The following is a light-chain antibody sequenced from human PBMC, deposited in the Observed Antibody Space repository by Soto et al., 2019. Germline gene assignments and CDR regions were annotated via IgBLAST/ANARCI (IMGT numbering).Light chain of an antibody. J-gene: IGLJ2*01. CDR1: SSDVGAYNY. V-gene: IGLV2-14*01. CDR3: SSYTSSNTLV. Sequence: QSALTQPASVSGSPGQSITSSCTGTSSDVGAYNYVSWYQQHPGKSPKRIIFEVSDRPSGVSNRFSGSKSGNTASLTISGLQAEDEADYYCSSYTSSNTLVFGGGTKVTVL. CDR2: EVS.